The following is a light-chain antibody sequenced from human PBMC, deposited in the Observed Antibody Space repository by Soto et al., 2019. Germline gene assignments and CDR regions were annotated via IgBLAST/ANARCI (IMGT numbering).Light chain of an antibody. Sequence: QTVVTQEPSFSVSPGETVTLTCGLNSGSVSTSYYPGWYQQTPGQASRTLIYATNKRSSGVPDRFSGSILGNKAALTITGAQADDESDYYCVLYMVSDIVVFGGGTKLTVL. CDR3: VLYMVSDIVV. J-gene: IGLJ2*01. CDR2: ATN. V-gene: IGLV8-61*01. CDR1: SGSVSTSYY.